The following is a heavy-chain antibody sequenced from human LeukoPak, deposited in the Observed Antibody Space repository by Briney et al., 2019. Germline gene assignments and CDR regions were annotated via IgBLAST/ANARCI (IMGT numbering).Heavy chain of an antibody. Sequence: PGGSLRLSYSASGFTFSYYAMHWVRQAPGKGLEYVSGITSSGGSTYYTDSVKGRFTISRDNSNNTLYLQMSSLRAEDTAVYYCVKGDYSGYTFPAFDYWGQGTLVSVSS. D-gene: IGHD5-12*01. CDR2: ITSSGGST. J-gene: IGHJ4*02. CDR3: VKGDYSGYTFPAFDY. CDR1: GFTFSYYA. V-gene: IGHV3-64D*06.